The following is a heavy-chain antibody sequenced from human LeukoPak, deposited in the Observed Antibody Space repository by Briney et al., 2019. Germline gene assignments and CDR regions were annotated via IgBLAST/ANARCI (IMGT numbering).Heavy chain of an antibody. CDR1: GFTFKNYV. CDR3: AKDLGWELPAEAY. V-gene: IGHV3-23*01. J-gene: IGHJ4*02. CDR2: IYGSGVSI. D-gene: IGHD1-26*01. Sequence: PGGSLRLSCVASGFTFKNYVMYWVRQAPGKGLEWLATIYGSGVSIPYADSVKGRFTISRDNSNNTLYLQMNSLRAEDTAMYYCAKDLGWELPAEAYWGQGILVTVSS.